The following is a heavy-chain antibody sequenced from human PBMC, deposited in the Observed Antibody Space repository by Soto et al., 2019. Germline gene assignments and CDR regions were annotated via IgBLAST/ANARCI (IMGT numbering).Heavy chain of an antibody. CDR2: ISPYNGNT. CDR1: GFTFNTYF. J-gene: IGHJ4*02. D-gene: IGHD2-2*01. V-gene: IGHV1-18*01. CDR3: ARDTSNSFDY. Sequence: HVQLLQSGGEMKKPGASVKVSCNTSGFTFNTYFISWVRQAPGQGLERMGWISPYNGNTKYGEKFQGRVTMTTDTMTRTAYMELSNLRIDDTAVYYCARDTSNSFDYWGQGTLVTVSS.